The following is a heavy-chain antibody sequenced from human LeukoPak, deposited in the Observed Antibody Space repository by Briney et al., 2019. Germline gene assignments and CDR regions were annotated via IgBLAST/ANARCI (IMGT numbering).Heavy chain of an antibody. CDR1: GGSISSSSYY. D-gene: IGHD3-22*01. V-gene: IGHV4-39*07. CDR2: IYYSGST. CDR3: ARVGYYDSSGSPSGAFDI. J-gene: IGHJ3*02. Sequence: SETLSLTCTVSGGSISSSSYYWGWIRQPPGKGLEWIGSIYYSGSTYYNPSLKSRVTISVDTSKNQFSLKLSSVTAADTAVYYCARVGYYDSSGSPSGAFDIWGQGTMVTVSS.